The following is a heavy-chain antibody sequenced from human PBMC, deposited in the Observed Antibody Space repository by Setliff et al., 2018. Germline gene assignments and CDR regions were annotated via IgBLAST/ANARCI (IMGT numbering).Heavy chain of an antibody. D-gene: IGHD3-22*01. CDR2: ISTSSSTI. V-gene: IGHV3-48*01. J-gene: IGHJ6*03. Sequence: GESLKISCVASGFTFSSHGMTWVRLAPGKGLEWISYISTSSSTIYNADSVKGRFTISRGNANHSLYLQMNSLRAEDTAVYYCARLALTGYDSSGYYYALDYYYYMDVWGKGTTVTVSS. CDR1: GFTFSSHG. CDR3: ARLALTGYDSSGYYYALDYYYYMDV.